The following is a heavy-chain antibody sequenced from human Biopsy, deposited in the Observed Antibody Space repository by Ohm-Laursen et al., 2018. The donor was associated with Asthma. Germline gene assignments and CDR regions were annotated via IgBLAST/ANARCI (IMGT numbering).Heavy chain of an antibody. J-gene: IGHJ4*02. CDR1: GGTFSSYA. CDR2: IIPIFGTA. Sequence: ESSVKVSCKASGGTFSSYAISWVRQAPGQGLEWMGGIIPIFGTANYAQKFQGRVTITADESTSTAYMELNSLRSEDTAVYYCARRGITGTTLDYWGQGTLVTVSS. CDR3: ARRGITGTTLDY. V-gene: IGHV1-69*01. D-gene: IGHD1-7*01.